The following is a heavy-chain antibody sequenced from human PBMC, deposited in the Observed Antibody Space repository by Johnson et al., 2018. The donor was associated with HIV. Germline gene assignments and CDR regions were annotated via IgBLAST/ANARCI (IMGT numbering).Heavy chain of an antibody. CDR2: ISYDGSNK. V-gene: IGHV3-30*04. CDR1: GFTFSSYA. J-gene: IGHJ3*02. D-gene: IGHD2-2*01. Sequence: QEKLVESGGGVVQPGRSLRLSCAASGFTFSSYAMHWVRQAPGKGLEWVAVISYDGSNKYYADSVKGRFTISRDNSKNTLYLQMNSLRAEDTAVYYCARDLEDIVVVPAASGAFDIWGQGTMVTVSS. CDR3: ARDLEDIVVVPAASGAFDI.